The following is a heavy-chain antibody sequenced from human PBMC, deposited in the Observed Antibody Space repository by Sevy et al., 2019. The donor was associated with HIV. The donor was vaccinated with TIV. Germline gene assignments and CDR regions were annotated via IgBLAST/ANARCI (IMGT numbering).Heavy chain of an antibody. D-gene: IGHD6-6*01. CDR2: IWYDGSNK. V-gene: IGHV3-33*01. CDR1: GFTFSSYG. CDR3: ASALAASPYYYGMDV. Sequence: GGSLRLSCAASGFTFSSYGMHWVRQAPGKGLEWVAVIWYDGSNKYYADSMKGRFTISRDNSKNTLYLQMNSLRAEDTAVYYCASALAASPYYYGMDVWGQGTTVTVSS. J-gene: IGHJ6*02.